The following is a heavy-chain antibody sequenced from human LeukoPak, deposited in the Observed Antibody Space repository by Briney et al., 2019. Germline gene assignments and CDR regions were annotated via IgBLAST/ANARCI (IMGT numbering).Heavy chain of an antibody. CDR1: GFTVSSNY. V-gene: IGHV3-66*01. CDR2: IYSGGST. CDR3: ARGHDYDRSVAY. J-gene: IGHJ4*02. D-gene: IGHD3-22*01. Sequence: PGGSLRLSCAASGFTVSSNYMSWVRQAPGKGLDWVSVIYSGGSTYYADSVKGRFTISRDNSKNTLYLQMNSLRAEDTAVYYCARGHDYDRSVAYWGQGTLVTVSA.